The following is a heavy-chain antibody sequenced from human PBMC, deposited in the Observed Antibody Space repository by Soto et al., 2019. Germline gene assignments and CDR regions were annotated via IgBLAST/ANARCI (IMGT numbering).Heavy chain of an antibody. CDR3: ARDDDYPDNGLDY. CDR2: IGSDGARD. J-gene: IGHJ4*02. CDR1: GFTFGRHG. V-gene: IGHV3-33*01. D-gene: IGHD4-17*01. Sequence: QVQLVESGGGVVQPGGSLRLSCAASGFTFGRHGMHWVRQAPGKGLEWVAVIGSDGARDSYADSMKGRFSISRDDGQNTRYLQINSLRVEETAVYYCARDDDYPDNGLDYWGQGTLVTVSS.